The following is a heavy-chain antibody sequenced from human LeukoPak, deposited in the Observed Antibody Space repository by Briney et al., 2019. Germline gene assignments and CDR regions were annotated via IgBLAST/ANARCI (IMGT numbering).Heavy chain of an antibody. D-gene: IGHD3-10*01. V-gene: IGHV3-48*03. CDR1: GFTFSSYE. CDR2: ISSSGSTI. CDR3: AREVVRGEYDY. Sequence: GGSLRLSCAASGFTFSSYEMNWVRQAPGKGLEWVSYISSSGSTIYYADSVKGRFTISRDNAKNSLYLQMNNLRAEDTAVYYCAREVVRGEYDYWGRGTLVTVSS. J-gene: IGHJ4*02.